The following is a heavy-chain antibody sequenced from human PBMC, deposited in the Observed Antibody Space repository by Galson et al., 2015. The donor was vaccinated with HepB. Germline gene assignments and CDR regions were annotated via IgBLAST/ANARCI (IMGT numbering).Heavy chain of an antibody. CDR1: GFSLRTSGVG. CDR2: IYWDHDK. Sequence: PALVKPTQTLTLTCTFSGFSLRTSGVGVGWIRQPPGKALEWLAFIYWDHDKRISPSLNSRLTITKDTSKNQVVLTMTNMDPVDTATYYCVHSPSNYDYYYMDVWGRGTTVTVSS. CDR3: VHSPSNYDYYYMDV. V-gene: IGHV2-5*02. J-gene: IGHJ6*03.